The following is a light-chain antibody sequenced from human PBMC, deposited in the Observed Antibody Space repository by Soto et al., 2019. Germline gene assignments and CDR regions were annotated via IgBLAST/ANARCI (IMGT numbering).Light chain of an antibody. CDR1: SEYRNYA. V-gene: IGLV4-69*02. J-gene: IGLJ2*01. CDR3: QTWGTGSHVV. CDR2: LNSDGSH. Sequence: QSVLTQSPSASASLGASVRLICTLSSEYRNYAFAWHQKQPEKGPRFLMKLNSDGSHTLGDGIPGCSSGSNSGAERYLTISILQSEDEADYYWQTWGTGSHVVFGGGTKLTVL.